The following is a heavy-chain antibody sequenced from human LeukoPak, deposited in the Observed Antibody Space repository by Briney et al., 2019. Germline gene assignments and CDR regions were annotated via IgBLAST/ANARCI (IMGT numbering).Heavy chain of an antibody. CDR3: AKDYEVGSIDY. D-gene: IGHD3-16*01. CDR1: GFTFSSYA. Sequence: PGGSLRLSCAASGFTFSSYAMSWVRQAPGKGLEWVSAISGSGGSTYYADSVRGRFTISRDNSKNTVFLQMNSLRAEDSAVYYCAKDYEVGSIDYWGQGTLVTVSS. CDR2: ISGSGGST. V-gene: IGHV3-23*01. J-gene: IGHJ4*02.